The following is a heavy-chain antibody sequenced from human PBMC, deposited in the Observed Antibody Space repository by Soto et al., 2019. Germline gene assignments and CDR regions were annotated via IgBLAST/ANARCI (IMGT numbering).Heavy chain of an antibody. CDR1: GYTFTGYY. J-gene: IGHJ4*02. V-gene: IGHV1-2*04. CDR2: INPNSGGT. D-gene: IGHD2-21*01. Sequence: ASVKVSCKASGYTFTGYYMHWVRQAPGQGLEWMGWINPNSGGTNYAQKFQGWVTMTRDTSISTAYMELSRLRSDDTAVYYCARDKGVVIAKPYYFDYWGQGTLVTVSS. CDR3: ARDKGVVIAKPYYFDY.